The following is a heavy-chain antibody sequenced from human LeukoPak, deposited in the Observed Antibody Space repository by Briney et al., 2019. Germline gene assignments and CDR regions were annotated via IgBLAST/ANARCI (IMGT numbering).Heavy chain of an antibody. J-gene: IGHJ4*02. CDR2: ISSSSSYI. D-gene: IGHD3-9*01. V-gene: IGHV3-21*01. Sequence: GGSLRLSCAASGFTFSNAWMNWVRQAPGKGLEWVSSISSSSSYIYYADSVKGRFTISRDNAKNSLYLQMNSLRAEDTAVYYCARDYSPGDILTGPWGGDWGQGTLVTVSS. CDR3: ARDYSPGDILTGPWGGD. CDR1: GFTFSNAW.